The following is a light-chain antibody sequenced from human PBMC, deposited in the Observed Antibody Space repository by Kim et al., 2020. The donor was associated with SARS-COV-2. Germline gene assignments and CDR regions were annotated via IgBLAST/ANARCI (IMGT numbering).Light chain of an antibody. Sequence: GQRVTISCSGSSSNSGSNYVYWYRQFPGTAPKLLIYRSNQRPSGVPDRISGSKSGSAASLAISGLRSEDEGDYYCATWDDSLSGPVFGGGTKVTVL. V-gene: IGLV1-47*01. CDR1: SSNSGSNY. CDR2: RSN. J-gene: IGLJ2*01. CDR3: ATWDDSLSGPV.